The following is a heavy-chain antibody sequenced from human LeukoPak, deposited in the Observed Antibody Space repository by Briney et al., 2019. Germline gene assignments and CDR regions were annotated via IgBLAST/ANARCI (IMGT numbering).Heavy chain of an antibody. Sequence: SETLSLTCTVSGASISNYYWNWIRQPAGKGLEWIGRIYNSGMTKYNRALGSRVTITRDTSASTAYMELSSLRSEDTAVYYCARGDSSGWYSSWGQGTLVTVSS. D-gene: IGHD6-19*01. V-gene: IGHV4-4*07. CDR2: IYNSGMT. J-gene: IGHJ4*02. CDR1: GASISNYY. CDR3: ARGDSSGWYSS.